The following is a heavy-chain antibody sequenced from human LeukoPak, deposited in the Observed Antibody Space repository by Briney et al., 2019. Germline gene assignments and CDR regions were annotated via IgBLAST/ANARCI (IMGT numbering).Heavy chain of an antibody. V-gene: IGHV3-74*01. CDR3: AKVNGDYIDYYYYGMDV. CDR2: INRDGSST. J-gene: IGHJ6*02. D-gene: IGHD4-17*01. CDR1: GFTFRNYW. Sequence: GGSLRLSCAASGFTFRNYWMHWVRQAPGKGLVGVSRINRDGSSTSFADSVKGRFTISRDNSKNTLYLQMNSLRAEDTAVYYCAKVNGDYIDYYYYGMDVWGQGTTVTVSS.